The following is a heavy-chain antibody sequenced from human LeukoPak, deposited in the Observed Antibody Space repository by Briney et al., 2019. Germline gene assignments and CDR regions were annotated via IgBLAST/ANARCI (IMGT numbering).Heavy chain of an antibody. CDR2: IYTSGNT. D-gene: IGHD3-10*01. Sequence: SETLSLTCTVTGGSFSTYYWTWIRKPAGKELEWIGRIYTSGNTHYNPSLKSRVTMSVDTSQNQFSLNLSSVTAADTAVYYCARFITIPGVAFDIWGQGTMVTVSS. CDR1: GGSFSTYY. J-gene: IGHJ3*02. V-gene: IGHV4-4*07. CDR3: ARFITIPGVAFDI.